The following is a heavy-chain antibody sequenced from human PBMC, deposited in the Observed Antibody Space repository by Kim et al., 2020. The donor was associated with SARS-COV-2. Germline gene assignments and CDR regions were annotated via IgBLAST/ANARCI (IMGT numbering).Heavy chain of an antibody. D-gene: IGHD3-10*01. CDR2: INHSGST. Sequence: SETLSLTCAVYGDSFSGYYWSWIRQPPGKGPEWIGEINHSGSTNYNPSLKSRVTISVDTSKSQFSLKLTSVTAADTAVYYCARVCGSGNRGGYWGQGTLVTVSS. V-gene: IGHV4-34*01. CDR3: ARVCGSGNRGGY. CDR1: GDSFSGYY. J-gene: IGHJ4*02.